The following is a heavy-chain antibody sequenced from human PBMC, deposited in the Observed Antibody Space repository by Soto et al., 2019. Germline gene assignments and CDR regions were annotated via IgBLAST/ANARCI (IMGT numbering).Heavy chain of an antibody. Sequence: EVQLVESGGGLVQPGGSLRLSCAASGFTFSSYWMHWVRQAPGKGLVWVSRIKSDGSSTSYADSVKGRFTISRDNAKFTLYLQTNSLRAEDTAVYYCARDGYSISWYTFDYWGPGTLVTVSS. D-gene: IGHD6-13*01. V-gene: IGHV3-74*01. J-gene: IGHJ4*02. CDR3: ARDGYSISWYTFDY. CDR1: GFTFSSYW. CDR2: IKSDGSST.